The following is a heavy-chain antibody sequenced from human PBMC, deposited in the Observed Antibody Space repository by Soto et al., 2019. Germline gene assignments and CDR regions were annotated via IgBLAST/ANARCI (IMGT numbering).Heavy chain of an antibody. CDR3: ARHTSAGVIGSLDI. Sequence: QLRLQESGPGLVKPSETLSLTCTVSGASIGSNEYYWGWIRQSPAKGLEWIGTFYSTASTDYNPAVVCRVTESVDTSKKQFSLKLRSVTAADTALYYCARHTSAGVIGSLDIWGQGTMVSLSS. J-gene: IGHJ3*02. CDR1: GASIGSNEYY. CDR2: FYSTAST. D-gene: IGHD2-21*01. V-gene: IGHV4-39*01.